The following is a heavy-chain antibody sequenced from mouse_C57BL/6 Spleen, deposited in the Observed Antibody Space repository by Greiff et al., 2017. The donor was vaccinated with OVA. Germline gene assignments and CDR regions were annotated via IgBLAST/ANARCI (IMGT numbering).Heavy chain of an antibody. D-gene: IGHD2-4*01. CDR3: APIYYDYDGFAY. V-gene: IGHV1-64*01. Sequence: VQLVESGAELVKPGASVKLSCKASGYTFTSYWMHWVKQRPGQGLEWIGMIHPNSGSTNYNEKFKSKATLTVDKSSSTAYMQLSSLTSEDSAVYYCAPIYYDYDGFAYWGQGTLVTVSA. CDR1: GYTFTSYW. J-gene: IGHJ3*01. CDR2: IHPNSGST.